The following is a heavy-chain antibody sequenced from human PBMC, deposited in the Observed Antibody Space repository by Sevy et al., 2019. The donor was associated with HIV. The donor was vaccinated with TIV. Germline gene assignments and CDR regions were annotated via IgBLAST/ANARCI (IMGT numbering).Heavy chain of an antibody. CDR2: IKSNADGGTA. V-gene: IGHV3-15*01. CDR3: ATGGTAEAFDV. J-gene: IGHJ3*01. D-gene: IGHD1-1*01. CDR1: GFTFSNFW. Sequence: GESLKISCAASGFTFSNFWISWVRQAPEKGLEWVGRIKSNADGGTADYAARFKGKFTISRDDSKNMLFLQMSSLKTEDTAVYYCATGGTAEAFDVWGPGTMVTVSS.